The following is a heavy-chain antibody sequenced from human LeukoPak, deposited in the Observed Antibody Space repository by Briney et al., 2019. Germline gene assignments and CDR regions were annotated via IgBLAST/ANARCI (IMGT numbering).Heavy chain of an antibody. D-gene: IGHD6-19*01. V-gene: IGHV3-23*01. CDR3: AKDQQWLPEGDY. CDR2: ISGSGGST. Sequence: PGGSLRLSCAASGFTFNSYAMSWVRQAPGKGLEWVSAISGSGGSTYYADSVKGRFTISRDNSKNTLYLQMNSLRAEDTAVYYCAKDQQWLPEGDYWGQGTLVTVSS. J-gene: IGHJ4*02. CDR1: GFTFNSYA.